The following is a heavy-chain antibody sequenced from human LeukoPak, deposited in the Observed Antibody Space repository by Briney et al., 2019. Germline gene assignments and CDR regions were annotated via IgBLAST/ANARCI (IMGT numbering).Heavy chain of an antibody. J-gene: IGHJ3*02. D-gene: IGHD5-24*01. CDR3: ARVRRDGYNSAFDI. V-gene: IGHV1-2*02. CDR2: INPNSGGT. Sequence: GASVKVSCKASGYTFTSYDINWVRQATGQGLEWMGWINPNSGGTNYAQKFQGRVTMTRDTSISTAYMELSRLRSDDTAVYYCARVRRDGYNSAFDIWGQGTMVTVSS. CDR1: GYTFTSYD.